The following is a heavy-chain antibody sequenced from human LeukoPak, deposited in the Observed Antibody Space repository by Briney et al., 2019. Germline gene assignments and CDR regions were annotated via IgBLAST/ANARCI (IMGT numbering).Heavy chain of an antibody. CDR3: ARSYSYGSNFDY. CDR2: IYSGGST. V-gene: IGHV3-53*01. J-gene: IGHJ4*02. CDR1: GFTVSSNY. Sequence: GGSLRLSCAASGFTVSSNYMSWVRQAPGKGLEWVSVIYSGGSTYYADSVKGRFTISRDNSKNTLYLQMNSLRAEDTAVYYCARSYSYGSNFDYWGQGTLVTVSS. D-gene: IGHD5-18*01.